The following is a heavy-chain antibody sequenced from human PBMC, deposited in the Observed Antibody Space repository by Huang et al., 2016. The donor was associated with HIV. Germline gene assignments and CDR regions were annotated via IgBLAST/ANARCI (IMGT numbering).Heavy chain of an antibody. CDR3: TRHYKRRYLDL. D-gene: IGHD1-20*01. V-gene: IGHV3-15*01. CDR2: LKSKTDGGTT. J-gene: IGHJ2*01. Sequence: EVQLVESGGGLVKPGGSLRLSCAASGLTFSNAWMSWVRQAPGKGVEGVSRLKSKTDGGTTDYAAPVKVRSTISRDDSNDTLYLQMNSLKIEDTAVYYCTRHYKRRYLDLWGRGTLVTVSS. CDR1: GLTFSNAW.